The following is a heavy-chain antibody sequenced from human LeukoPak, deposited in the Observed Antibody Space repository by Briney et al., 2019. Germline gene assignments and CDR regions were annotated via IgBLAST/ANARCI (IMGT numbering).Heavy chain of an antibody. Sequence: PGGSLRLSCAASGFTFSSYSMNWVRQAPGKGLEWVSSISSSSSYIYYADSVKGRFTISRDNAKNSLYLQMNSLRAEDTAAYYCAKSLIEYSGSSYDYDFDYWGQGTLVTVSS. CDR1: GFTFSSYS. CDR2: ISSSSSYI. D-gene: IGHD6-6*01. V-gene: IGHV3-21*04. J-gene: IGHJ4*02. CDR3: AKSLIEYSGSSYDYDFDY.